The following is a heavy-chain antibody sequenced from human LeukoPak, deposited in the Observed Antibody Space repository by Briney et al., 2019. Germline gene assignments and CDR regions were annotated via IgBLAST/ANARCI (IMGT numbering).Heavy chain of an antibody. V-gene: IGHV3-64D*09. J-gene: IGHJ4*02. Sequence: PGGSLRLSCSASGFTFSSYAMHWVRQAPGRGLEYVSAISSNGGSTFYADSVKGRVTISRDNSKNTLYLQMSSLRPEDTAVYYCVKAYNWNVYSSGDYWGQGTLVTVSS. D-gene: IGHD1-1*01. CDR1: GFTFSSYA. CDR3: VKAYNWNVYSSGDY. CDR2: ISSNGGST.